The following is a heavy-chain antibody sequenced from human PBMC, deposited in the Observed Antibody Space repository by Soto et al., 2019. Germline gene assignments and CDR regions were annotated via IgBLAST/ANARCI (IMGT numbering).Heavy chain of an antibody. J-gene: IGHJ4*02. D-gene: IGHD2-21*02. Sequence: SETLSLTCTVSGGSVSSGSYYWSWIRQPPGKGLEWIGYIYYSGSTNYNPSLKSRVTISVDTSKNQFSLKLSSVTAADTAVYYCARERYCGGDCYNQEYYFDYWGQGTLVTVSS. CDR2: IYYSGST. CDR1: GGSVSSGSYY. CDR3: ARERYCGGDCYNQEYYFDY. V-gene: IGHV4-61*01.